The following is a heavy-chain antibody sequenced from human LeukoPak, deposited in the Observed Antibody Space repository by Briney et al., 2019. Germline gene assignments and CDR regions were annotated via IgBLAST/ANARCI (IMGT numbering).Heavy chain of an antibody. Sequence: GGSLRLSCAASGFTFSSYGMHWVRQAPGKGLEWVAVIWYDGSNKYYADSVKSRFTISRDNSKNTLYLQMNSLRAEDTAVYYCARDPRSRSPDDYYFDYWGQGTLVTVSS. D-gene: IGHD3-3*01. CDR2: IWYDGSNK. J-gene: IGHJ4*02. CDR1: GFTFSSYG. V-gene: IGHV3-33*01. CDR3: ARDPRSRSPDDYYFDY.